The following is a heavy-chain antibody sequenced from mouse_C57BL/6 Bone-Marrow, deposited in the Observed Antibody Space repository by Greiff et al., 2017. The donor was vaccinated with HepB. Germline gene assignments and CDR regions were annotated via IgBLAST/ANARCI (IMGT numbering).Heavy chain of an antibody. Sequence: VQLQQPGAELVMPGASVKLSCKASGYTFTSYWMHWVKQRPGQGLEWIGEIDPSDSYTNYNQKFKGKSTLTVDKSSSTAYMQLSSLTSEDSAVYYCARSGPAWFAYWGQGTLVTVSA. CDR2: IDPSDSYT. J-gene: IGHJ3*01. V-gene: IGHV1-69*01. D-gene: IGHD3-1*01. CDR1: GYTFTSYW. CDR3: ARSGPAWFAY.